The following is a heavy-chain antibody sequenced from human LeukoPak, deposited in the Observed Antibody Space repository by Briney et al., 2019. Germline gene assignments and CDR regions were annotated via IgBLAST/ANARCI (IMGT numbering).Heavy chain of an antibody. Sequence: GASVKVSCKASGYTFTGYHMHWVRQAPGQGLEWMGWINPNSGGTNYAQKVQGRVTMTRDTSISTAYMELSRLRSDDTAVYYCARNSGYCSSTSCPKFDYYYYMDVWGKGTTVTVSS. CDR1: GYTFTGYH. V-gene: IGHV1-2*02. CDR3: ARNSGYCSSTSCPKFDYYYYMDV. D-gene: IGHD2-2*01. CDR2: INPNSGGT. J-gene: IGHJ6*03.